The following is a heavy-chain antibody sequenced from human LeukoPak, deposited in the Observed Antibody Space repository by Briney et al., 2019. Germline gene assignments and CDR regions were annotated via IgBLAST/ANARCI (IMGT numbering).Heavy chain of an antibody. D-gene: IGHD3-22*01. CDR2: ISGSGGSA. CDR1: GFTFSSYA. J-gene: IGHJ4*02. V-gene: IGHV3-23*01. Sequence: GGSLKLSCAASGFTFSSYAMSWVRQAPGKGLEWVSAISGSGGSAYYADSVKGRFTISRDNSRNTLSLQMDSLRAEDTAVYYCAKDHESDGYPCLDHWGLGTLVTVSS. CDR3: AKDHESDGYPCLDH.